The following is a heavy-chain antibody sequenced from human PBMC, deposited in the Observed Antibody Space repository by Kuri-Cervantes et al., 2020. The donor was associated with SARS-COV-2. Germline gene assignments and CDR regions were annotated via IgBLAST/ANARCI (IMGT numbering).Heavy chain of an antibody. J-gene: IGHJ4*02. Sequence: GGSLRLSCAASGFTFSSYAMHWVRQAPGKGLEWVAVISYDGSKKDYTASGKGRFTISRDNSQNTLYLQMKSLRTEDTAVYYCARQAECCWGQGTLVTVSS. CDR3: ARQAECC. CDR1: GFTFSSYA. CDR2: ISYDGSKK. V-gene: IGHV3-30-3*01. D-gene: IGHD3-3*01.